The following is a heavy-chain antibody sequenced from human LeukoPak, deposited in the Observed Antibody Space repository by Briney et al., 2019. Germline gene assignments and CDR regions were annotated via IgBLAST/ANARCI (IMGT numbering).Heavy chain of an antibody. V-gene: IGHV3-30*02. CDR1: GFTFSSYG. D-gene: IGHD6-13*01. CDR3: AKDGGIAAEHTLLPWY. CDR2: LRYDGSNK. J-gene: IGHJ4*02. Sequence: GGSLRLSCAASGFTFSSYGMHWVRQAPGKGLEWVAFLRYDGSNKYYADSVKGRFTISRDNSKNTLYVQMNSLRAEDTAVYYCAKDGGIAAEHTLLPWYWGQGTLVTVSS.